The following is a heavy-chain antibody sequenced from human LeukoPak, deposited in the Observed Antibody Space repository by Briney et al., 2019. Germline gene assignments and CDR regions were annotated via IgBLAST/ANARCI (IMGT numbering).Heavy chain of an antibody. D-gene: IGHD3-3*01. Sequence: GGSLRLSCAASGFTFSSYWMHWVRQAPGKGLVWVSRINSDGSSTSYADSVKGRFTISRDNSKNTLYLQMNSLRAEDTAVYYCAKFPYYDFWSGYFFDYWGQGTLVTVSS. J-gene: IGHJ4*02. CDR1: GFTFSSYW. CDR2: INSDGSST. V-gene: IGHV3-74*01. CDR3: AKFPYYDFWSGYFFDY.